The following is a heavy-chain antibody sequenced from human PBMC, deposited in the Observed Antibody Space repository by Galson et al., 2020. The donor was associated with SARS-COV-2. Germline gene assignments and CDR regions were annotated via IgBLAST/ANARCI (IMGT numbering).Heavy chain of an antibody. CDR2: VYFNGVT. CDR1: GDSISTDY. CDR3: ARHFPSRPLALDS. V-gene: IGHV4-59*01. J-gene: IGHJ4*02. Sequence: SQTLSLTCTVSGDSISTDYWSWIRQPPGRGLEWIGYVYFNGVTNYNPSLKSRVTILVDTSKNQFSLKLNSVTAADTAVYYCARHFPSRPLALDSWGRGTLVTVSS. D-gene: IGHD6-13*01.